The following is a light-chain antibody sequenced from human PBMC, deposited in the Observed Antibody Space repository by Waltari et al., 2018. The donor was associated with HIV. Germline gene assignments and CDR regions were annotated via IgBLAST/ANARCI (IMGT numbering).Light chain of an antibody. Sequence: QYGVSQPASVSGYPGQPISIPCSGTSSDIGTSDSVSLYQKPPRQAPKLFIYEVNSRPSGVSSRFSGSKSGNTASLTISGLQGADEADYFCSSYASGSSLLFGGGTKLTVL. J-gene: IGLJ3*02. CDR2: EVN. V-gene: IGLV2-14*01. CDR1: SSDIGTSDS. CDR3: SSYASGSSLL.